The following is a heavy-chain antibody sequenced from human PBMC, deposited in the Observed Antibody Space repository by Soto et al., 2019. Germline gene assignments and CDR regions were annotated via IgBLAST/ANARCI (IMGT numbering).Heavy chain of an antibody. D-gene: IGHD1-7*01. CDR1: GGSFSGYY. Sequence: SETLSLTCAVYGGSFSGYYWSWIRQPPGKGLEWIGEINHSGSTNYNPSLKCRVTISVDMSKNQFSLKLSSVTAADTAVYYCARGKGYNWNYGYYYYMDVWGKGTTVTVSS. CDR2: INHSGST. V-gene: IGHV4-34*01. CDR3: ARGKGYNWNYGYYYYMDV. J-gene: IGHJ6*03.